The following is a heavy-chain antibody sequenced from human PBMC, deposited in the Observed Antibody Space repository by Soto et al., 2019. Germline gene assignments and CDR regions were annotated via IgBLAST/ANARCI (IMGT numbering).Heavy chain of an antibody. Sequence: GGSLRLSCAASGFTFSNYAMYWVRQAPGKGLEWVSGISISGGRTYYADSVKGRFTISRDNSKNTLFLQMNSLRAEDTAVYFCAKDGKGINNYSYYMDVWGKGTTVTVSS. J-gene: IGHJ6*03. CDR1: GFTFSNYA. D-gene: IGHD2-15*01. CDR3: AKDGKGINNYSYYMDV. CDR2: ISISGGRT. V-gene: IGHV3-23*01.